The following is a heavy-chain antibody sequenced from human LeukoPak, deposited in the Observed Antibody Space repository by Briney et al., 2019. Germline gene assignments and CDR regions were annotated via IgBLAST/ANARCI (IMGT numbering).Heavy chain of an antibody. V-gene: IGHV3-30*02. CDR3: ARGSSGWEY. Sequence: GGSLRLSCAASGFTFSCCGMHWVRQAPGKGLEWVAFIRNDGSNKYYADSVKGRFTISRDNAKNSLYLQMNSLRAEDTAVYYCARGSSGWEYWGQGTLVTVSS. CDR2: IRNDGSNK. D-gene: IGHD6-19*01. J-gene: IGHJ4*02. CDR1: GFTFSCCG.